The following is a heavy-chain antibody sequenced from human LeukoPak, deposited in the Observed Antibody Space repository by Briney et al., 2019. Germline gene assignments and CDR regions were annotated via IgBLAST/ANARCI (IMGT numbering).Heavy chain of an antibody. J-gene: IGHJ3*01. CDR2: IYYSGST. D-gene: IGHD6-19*01. CDR1: GGSISSSSYY. Sequence: ASETLSLTCTVSGGSISSSSYYWGWIRQPPGKGLEWIGSIYYSGSTYYNPSLKSRVTISVDTSKNQFSLKLRSVTAADTALYYCARRPEKWLVTKNDAFDVWGHGTMVT. V-gene: IGHV4-39*07. CDR3: ARRPEKWLVTKNDAFDV.